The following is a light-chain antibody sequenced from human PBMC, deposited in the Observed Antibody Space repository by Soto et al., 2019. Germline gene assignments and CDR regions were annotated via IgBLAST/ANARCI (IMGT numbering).Light chain of an antibody. CDR2: EVS. CDR1: SRDVGGYNY. Sequence: QSALTQPPSASGSPGQSVTISCTGTSRDVGGYNYVSWYQQHPGKAPKLMIYEVSKRPSGVPDRFSGSKSGNTASLTVSGLQAEDEADYYCSSYAGSNNLVFGTWTKVTVL. J-gene: IGLJ1*01. V-gene: IGLV2-8*01. CDR3: SSYAGSNNLV.